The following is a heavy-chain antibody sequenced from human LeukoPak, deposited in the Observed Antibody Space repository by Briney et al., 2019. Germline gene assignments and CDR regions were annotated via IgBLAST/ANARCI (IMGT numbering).Heavy chain of an antibody. J-gene: IGHJ5*02. V-gene: IGHV1-69*01. CDR1: GGTFSSYA. CDR2: IIPIFGTA. D-gene: IGHD6-19*01. CDR3: GAAVAGTFNSWFDP. Sequence: SVKVSCKASGGTFSSYAISWVRQAPGQGLEWMGGIIPIFGTANYAQKFQGRVTITADESSSTAYMELSSLRSEDTAVYYCGAAVAGTFNSWFDPWGQGTLVTVSS.